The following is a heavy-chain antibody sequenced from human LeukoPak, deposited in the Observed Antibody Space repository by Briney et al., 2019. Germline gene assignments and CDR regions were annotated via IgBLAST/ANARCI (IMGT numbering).Heavy chain of an antibody. CDR3: ARANYYGSGSPIGRYDY. Sequence: ASVKVSCKASGYTFTSYGISWVRQAPGQGLEWMGWISAYNGSTNYAQKLQGRVTMTTDTSTSTAYMELRSLRSDDTAVYYCARANYYGSGSPIGRYDYWGQGTLVTVSS. CDR2: ISAYNGST. V-gene: IGHV1-18*01. CDR1: GYTFTSYG. J-gene: IGHJ4*02. D-gene: IGHD3-10*01.